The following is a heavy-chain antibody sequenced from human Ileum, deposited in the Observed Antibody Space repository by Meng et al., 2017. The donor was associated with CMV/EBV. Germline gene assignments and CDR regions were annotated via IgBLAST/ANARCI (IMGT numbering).Heavy chain of an antibody. D-gene: IGHD5-24*01. CDR3: SRGADAYKSGRS. J-gene: IGHJ5*02. CDR1: GGAFSNYY. V-gene: IGHV4-34*01. CDR2: IHPSGST. Sequence: QVRLQQLCAGLLKPSVTLSLTCGVYGGAFSNYYWGSIRQSPGKGLEWIGEIHPSGSTYYNPSLNSRVTMSVDTSKNQFSLNLRSVTAADTAVYYCSRGADAYKSGRSWGQGTLVTVSS.